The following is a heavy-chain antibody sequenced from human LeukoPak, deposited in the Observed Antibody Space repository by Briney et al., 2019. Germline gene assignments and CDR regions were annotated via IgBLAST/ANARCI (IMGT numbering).Heavy chain of an antibody. CDR3: ARAPRYCSSTSCPVGY. V-gene: IGHV3-21*01. CDR2: ISSSSSYI. J-gene: IGHJ4*02. Sequence: PGGSLRPSCAASGFTFSSYSMNWVRQAPGKGLEWVSSISSSSSYIYYADSVKGRFTISRDNAKNSLYLQMNSLRAEDTAVYYCARAPRYCSSTSCPVGYWGQGTLVTVSS. D-gene: IGHD2-2*01. CDR1: GFTFSSYS.